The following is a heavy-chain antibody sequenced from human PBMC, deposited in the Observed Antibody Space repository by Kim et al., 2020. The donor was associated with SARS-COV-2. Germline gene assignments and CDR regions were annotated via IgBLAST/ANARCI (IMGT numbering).Heavy chain of an antibody. CDR1: GFTFSSYG. CDR2: ISYDGSNK. J-gene: IGHJ3*02. Sequence: GGSLRLSCAASGFTFSSYGMHWVRQAPGKGLEWVAVISYDGSNKYYADSVKGRFTISRDNSKNTLYLQMNSLRAEDTAVYYCAKDLTVVTPDAFVIWGQGTMVTVSS. V-gene: IGHV3-30*18. D-gene: IGHD2-21*02. CDR3: AKDLTVVTPDAFVI.